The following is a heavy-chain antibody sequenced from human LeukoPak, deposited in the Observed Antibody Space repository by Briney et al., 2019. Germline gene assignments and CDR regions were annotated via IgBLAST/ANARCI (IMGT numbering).Heavy chain of an antibody. D-gene: IGHD3-22*01. CDR1: GYTFTSYD. CDR3: ASSLGMIVVVNDAFDI. V-gene: IGHV1-8*01. Sequence: GASVKVSCKASGYTFTSYDINWVRQATGQGLEWMGWMNPNSGNTGYAQKFQGRVTMTRNTSISTAYMELSSLRSEDTAVYYCASSLGMIVVVNDAFDIWGQGTMVTVSS. CDR2: MNPNSGNT. J-gene: IGHJ3*02.